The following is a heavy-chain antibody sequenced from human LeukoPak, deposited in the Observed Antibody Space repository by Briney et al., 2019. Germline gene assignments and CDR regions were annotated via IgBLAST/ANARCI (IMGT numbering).Heavy chain of an antibody. D-gene: IGHD2-15*01. J-gene: IGHJ5*02. CDR1: GGSIVNNYDY. Sequence: PSETLSLTCTISGGSIVNNYDYLGWIRQPPGKGLEWMGNFYSGGTTYYNPSLKGRATISLDTSKNQFFLRLTSATAADTAVYFCARSRLEDIVLNEEAVLESSFAPWGQGTLVTVSS. CDR2: FYSGGTT. CDR3: ARSRLEDIVLNEEAVLESSFAP. V-gene: IGHV4-39*07.